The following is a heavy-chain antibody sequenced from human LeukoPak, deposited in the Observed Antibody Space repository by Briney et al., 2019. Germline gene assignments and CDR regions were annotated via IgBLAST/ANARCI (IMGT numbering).Heavy chain of an antibody. CDR1: GGTFSSYA. J-gene: IGHJ5*02. V-gene: IGHV1-69*06. D-gene: IGHD3-22*01. CDR2: IIPIFGTA. CDR3: ARDTYYYDSSGTDGFDP. Sequence: ASVTVSFKASGGTFSSYAISWVRQAPGQGLEWMGGIIPIFGTANYAQKFQGRVTITADKSTSTAYMELSSLRSEDTAVYYCARDTYYYDSSGTDGFDPWGQGTLVTVSS.